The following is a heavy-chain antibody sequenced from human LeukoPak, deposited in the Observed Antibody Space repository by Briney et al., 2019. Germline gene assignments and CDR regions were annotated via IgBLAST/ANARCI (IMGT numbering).Heavy chain of an antibody. J-gene: IGHJ6*03. CDR1: GFPFSSYS. Sequence: GGSLRLSCAASGFPFSSYSMNWVRQAPGRGLEWVSYITSYSSTIYYADSVKGRFTISRDNAENSLYLQMNSLRAEDTAVYYCARDGDTVLTRGYYYYMDVWGKGTTVTVSS. CDR3: ARDGDTVLTRGYYYYMDV. V-gene: IGHV3-48*01. D-gene: IGHD4-23*01. CDR2: ITSYSSTI.